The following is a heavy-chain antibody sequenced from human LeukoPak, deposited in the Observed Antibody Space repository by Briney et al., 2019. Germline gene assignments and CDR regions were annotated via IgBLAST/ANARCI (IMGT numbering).Heavy chain of an antibody. CDR2: IYYSGST. CDR3: ARGWLGTAFDY. D-gene: IGHD1-7*01. J-gene: IGHJ4*02. CDR1: GGSISSSSYY. Sequence: SETLSLTCTVSGGSISSSSYYWGWIRQPPGKGLEWIGSIYYSGSTYYNPSLKSRVIISVDTSKNEFSLRLSSVTAADTAVYYCARGWLGTAFDYWGQGTLVTVSS. V-gene: IGHV4-39*07.